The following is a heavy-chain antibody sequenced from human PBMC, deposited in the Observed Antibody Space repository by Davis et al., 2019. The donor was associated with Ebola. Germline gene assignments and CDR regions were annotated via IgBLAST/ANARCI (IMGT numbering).Heavy chain of an antibody. V-gene: IGHV3-23*01. CDR1: GFTFSDYW. CDR2: ISGSGGST. D-gene: IGHD1-26*01. J-gene: IGHJ6*04. CDR3: AKGSIVGATRASYYYYGMDV. Sequence: GGSLRLSCAASGFTFSDYWMAWVRQAPGKGLEWVSAISGSGGSTYYADSVKGRFTISRDNSKNTLYLQMNSLRAEDTAVYYCAKGSIVGATRASYYYYGMDVWGKGTTVTVSS.